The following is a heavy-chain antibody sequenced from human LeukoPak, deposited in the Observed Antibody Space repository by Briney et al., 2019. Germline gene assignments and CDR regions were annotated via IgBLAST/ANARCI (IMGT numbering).Heavy chain of an antibody. V-gene: IGHV3-73*01. Sequence: GGSLRLSCAASGFTFSGSAMHWVHQASGKGLEWVGRIRSKANSYATAYAASVKGRFTISRDDSKNTAYLQMNSLKTEDTAVYYCHGGYYYYGMDVWGQGTTVTVSS. J-gene: IGHJ6*02. CDR3: HGGYYYYGMDV. CDR2: IRSKANSYAT. CDR1: GFTFSGSA.